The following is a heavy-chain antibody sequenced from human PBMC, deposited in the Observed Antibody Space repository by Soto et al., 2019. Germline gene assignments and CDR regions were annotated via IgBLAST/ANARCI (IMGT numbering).Heavy chain of an antibody. V-gene: IGHV4-59*11. CDR3: ARLQYTVVTALDI. CDR2: IYHTVNT. J-gene: IGHJ3*02. Sequence: SETLSLTCVVSGVSIGSHFWSWSRQAPGKGPELVGYIYHTVNTSYNPALKSRVTISMDTSENQLSLQLSSVTAADTAVYYCARLQYTVVTALDIWGQGTMVTVSS. D-gene: IGHD2-15*01. CDR1: GVSIGSHF.